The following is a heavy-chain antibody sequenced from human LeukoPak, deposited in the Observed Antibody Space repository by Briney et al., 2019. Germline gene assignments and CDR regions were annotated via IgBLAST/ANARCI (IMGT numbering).Heavy chain of an antibody. V-gene: IGHV3-30*18. CDR2: ISYDGNNK. Sequence: PGGSLRLSCSASGFTFRNYEMHWVRQAPGKGLEWVSAISYDGNNKHYADSVKGRFTISRDNSKNTLYMQMSSLRPEDTAVYYCAKRGPISGNYPHYFDFWGQGTLVTVSS. J-gene: IGHJ4*02. CDR1: GFTFRNYE. CDR3: AKRGPISGNYPHYFDF. D-gene: IGHD1-26*01.